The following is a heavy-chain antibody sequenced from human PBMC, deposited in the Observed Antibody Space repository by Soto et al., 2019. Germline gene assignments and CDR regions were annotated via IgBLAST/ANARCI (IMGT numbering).Heavy chain of an antibody. V-gene: IGHV3-33*01. D-gene: IGHD3-10*01. Sequence: GGSLRLSCVASGFSFNNYGMHWVRQAPGKGLEWVAVIWYDGSNKYYADSVKGRFTISRDNSKNTLYLQMSSLRAEDTAVYFCARDPSHGSGSYLDYWGQGALVT. J-gene: IGHJ4*02. CDR3: ARDPSHGSGSYLDY. CDR1: GFSFNNYG. CDR2: IWYDGSNK.